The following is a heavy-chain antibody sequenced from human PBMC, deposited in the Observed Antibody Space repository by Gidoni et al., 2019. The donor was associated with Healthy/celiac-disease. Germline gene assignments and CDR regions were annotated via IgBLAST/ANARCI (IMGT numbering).Heavy chain of an antibody. J-gene: IGHJ6*02. Sequence: EVQLLESGGGLVQPGGSLRLSCAASGFTFSSYAMSWVRQAPGKGLEWVSAISGSGGSTYYADSVKGRFTISRDNSKNTLYLQMNSLRAEDTAVYYCAKVTLIAGGYYYYGMDVWGQGTTVTVSS. CDR1: GFTFSSYA. D-gene: IGHD6-13*01. CDR2: ISGSGGST. CDR3: AKVTLIAGGYYYYGMDV. V-gene: IGHV3-23*01.